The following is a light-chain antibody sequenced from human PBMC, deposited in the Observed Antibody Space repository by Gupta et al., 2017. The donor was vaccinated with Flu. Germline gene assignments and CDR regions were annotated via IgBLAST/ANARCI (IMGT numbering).Light chain of an antibody. V-gene: IGKV3-11*01. CDR3: QKRSNWPPYT. Sequence: EIVLTQSPATLSLSPGERATLSCRASQSVGTYLVWYQQKPGQTPRLLIYDASNRATGIPARFSGSGSGTDFTLTISSLEPEDFAVYYCQKRSNWPPYTFGQGTRLEIK. CDR2: DAS. CDR1: QSVGTY. J-gene: IGKJ2*01.